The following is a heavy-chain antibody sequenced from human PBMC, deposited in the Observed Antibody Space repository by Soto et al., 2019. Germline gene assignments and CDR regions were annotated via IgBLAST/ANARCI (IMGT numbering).Heavy chain of an antibody. J-gene: IGHJ4*02. CDR2: IYYSGST. V-gene: IGHV4-59*01. CDR3: ARAPPESTYYFDY. Sequence: SETLSLTCTVSGGSISSYYWSWIRQPPGRGLEWIGYIYYSGSTNYNPSLKSRVTISVDTSKNQFSLKLSSVTAADTAVYYCARAPPESTYYFDYWGQGTLVTVSS. CDR1: GGSISSYY.